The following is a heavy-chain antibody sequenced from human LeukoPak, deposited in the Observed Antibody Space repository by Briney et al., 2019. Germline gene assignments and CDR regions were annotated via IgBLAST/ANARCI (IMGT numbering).Heavy chain of an antibody. CDR1: GFTFSSYA. D-gene: IGHD3-10*01. CDR2: ISGSGGST. J-gene: IGHJ4*02. V-gene: IGHV3-23*01. Sequence: GGSLRLSCAASGFTFSSYAMSWVRQAPGKGLEGVSAISGSGGSTYYADSVKGRFTISRDNSKKTLYLQMNSLRAEDTAVYYCAKPRGVTMVRGVIYDYWGQGTLVTVSS. CDR3: AKPRGVTMVRGVIYDY.